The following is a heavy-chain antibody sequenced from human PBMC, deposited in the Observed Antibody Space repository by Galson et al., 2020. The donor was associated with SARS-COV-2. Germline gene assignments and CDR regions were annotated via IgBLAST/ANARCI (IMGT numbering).Heavy chain of an antibody. Sequence: GGSLRLSCAASGFTFSHYWMSWVRQAPGKGLEWVANIKHDGSEKYYVDSVMDRFTISRDNAKNLLYLQMNSLRGEDTAVYYCARDPDSFDFWGQGILVTVSS. CDR2: IKHDGSEK. CDR3: ARDPDSFDF. V-gene: IGHV3-7*01. CDR1: GFTFSHYW. J-gene: IGHJ4*02.